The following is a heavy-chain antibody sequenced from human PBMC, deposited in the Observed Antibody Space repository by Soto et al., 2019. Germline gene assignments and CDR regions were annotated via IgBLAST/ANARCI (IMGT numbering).Heavy chain of an antibody. J-gene: IGHJ4*02. CDR2: IYYSGST. Sequence: SETLSLTCTVSGGSVSSGSYYWGWIRQPPGKGLEWIGSIYYSGSTYYNPSLKSRVTISVDTSKNQFSLKLSSVTAADTAVYYCAVMPTAPNFDILTGYLAWGQGTLVTVSS. V-gene: IGHV4-39*01. D-gene: IGHD3-9*01. CDR3: AVMPTAPNFDILTGYLA. CDR1: GGSVSSGSYY.